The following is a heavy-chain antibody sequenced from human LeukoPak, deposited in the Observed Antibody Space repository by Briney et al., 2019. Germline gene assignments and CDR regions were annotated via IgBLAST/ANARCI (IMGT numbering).Heavy chain of an antibody. Sequence: PGGSLRLSCAASGFTFSSYSMNWVRQAPGKGLEWVSSISSSSSYIYYADSVKGRFTISRDNAKNSLYLQMNSLRAEDTAVCYCARSRLWFGELSDYWGQGTLVTVSS. V-gene: IGHV3-21*01. CDR3: ARSRLWFGELSDY. CDR2: ISSSSSYI. J-gene: IGHJ4*02. D-gene: IGHD3-10*01. CDR1: GFTFSSYS.